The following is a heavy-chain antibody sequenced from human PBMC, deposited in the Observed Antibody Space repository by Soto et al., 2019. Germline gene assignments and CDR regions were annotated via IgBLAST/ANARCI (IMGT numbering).Heavy chain of an antibody. J-gene: IGHJ4*02. D-gene: IGHD6-13*01. CDR3: AREVRIAAAGNPLLEY. CDR2: IIPIFGTA. V-gene: IGHV1-69*13. Sequence: SVKVSCKASGGTFSSYAISWVRQAPGQGLEWMGGIIPIFGTANYAQKFQGRVTITADESTSTAYMELSSLRSEDTAVYYCAREVRIAAAGNPLLEYWGQGTLVTVSS. CDR1: GGTFSSYA.